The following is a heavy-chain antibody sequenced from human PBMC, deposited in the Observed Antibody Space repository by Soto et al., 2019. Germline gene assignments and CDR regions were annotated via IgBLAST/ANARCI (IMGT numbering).Heavy chain of an antibody. D-gene: IGHD4-4*01. CDR3: AADRSNYGPNWFDP. CDR2: IVVGSGNT. J-gene: IGHJ5*02. CDR1: GFTFTSSA. V-gene: IGHV1-58*01. Sequence: SVKVSCKASGFTFTSSAVQWVRQARGQRLEWIGWIVVGSGNTNYAQKFQERVTITRDMSTSTAYMELSSLRSEDTAVYYCAADRSNYGPNWFDPWGQGTLVTVSS.